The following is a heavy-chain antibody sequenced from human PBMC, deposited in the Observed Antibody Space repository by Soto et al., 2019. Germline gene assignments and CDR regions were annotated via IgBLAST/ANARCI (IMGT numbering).Heavy chain of an antibody. J-gene: IGHJ6*02. CDR1: GFTFSSYW. V-gene: IGHV3-74*01. CDR2: INSDGSST. D-gene: IGHD3-10*01. CDR3: ARHLAGNRDYWGQGTLVTVSSGKFSLGESLKISCKGSGYYHYYYGMDA. Sequence: GGSLRLSCAASGFTFSSYWMHWVRQAPGKGLVWVSRINSDGSSTSYADSVKGRFTISRDNAKNTLYLQMNSLRAEDTAVYYCARHLAGNRDYWGQGTLVTVSSGKFSLGESLKISCKGSGYYHYYYGMDAWGQGTTVTVSS.